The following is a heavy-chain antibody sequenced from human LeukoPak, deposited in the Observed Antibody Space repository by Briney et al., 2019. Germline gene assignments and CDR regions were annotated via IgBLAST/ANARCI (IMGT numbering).Heavy chain of an antibody. Sequence: GGSLRLSCAASGFTFSSYAMGWVRQAPGKVLEWVSAISGSGGSTYYADSVKGRFTISRDNSKNTLYLQMISLRAEDTAVYYCAKDHCSSTSCYFVGSSSMYNWFDPWGQGTLVTVSS. CDR1: GFTFSSYA. D-gene: IGHD2-2*01. V-gene: IGHV3-23*01. J-gene: IGHJ5*02. CDR2: ISGSGGST. CDR3: AKDHCSSTSCYFVGSSSMYNWFDP.